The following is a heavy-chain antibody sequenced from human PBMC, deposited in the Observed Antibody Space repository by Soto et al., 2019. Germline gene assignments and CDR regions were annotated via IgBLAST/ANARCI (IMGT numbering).Heavy chain of an antibody. J-gene: IGHJ5*02. CDR3: ARRITIFHPDWFDP. D-gene: IGHD3-9*01. Sequence: SETLSLTCTVSGGSISSSSYYWVWIRQPPGKGLEWIGSIYYSGSTYYNPSLKSRVTISVDTSKNQFSLKLSSVTAADTAVYYCARRITIFHPDWFDPWGQGTLVTVSS. CDR1: GGSISSSSYY. V-gene: IGHV4-39*01. CDR2: IYYSGST.